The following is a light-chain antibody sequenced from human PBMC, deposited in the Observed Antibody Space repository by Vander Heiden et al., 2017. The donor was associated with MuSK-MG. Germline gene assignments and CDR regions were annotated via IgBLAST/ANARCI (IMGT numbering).Light chain of an antibody. Sequence: IQMTQSPSFLSASVGDRDTITCRASQSISSYLNWYQQKPGKAPKLLIYAASSLQSGVPSRFSGSGSGTDFTLTISSLQPEDFATYYCQQSYSTPLTFGGGTKVEIK. CDR2: AAS. J-gene: IGKJ4*01. V-gene: IGKV1-39*01. CDR3: QQSYSTPLT. CDR1: QSISSY.